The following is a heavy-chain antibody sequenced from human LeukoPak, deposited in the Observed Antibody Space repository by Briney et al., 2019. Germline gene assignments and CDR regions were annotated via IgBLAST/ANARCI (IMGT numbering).Heavy chain of an antibody. D-gene: IGHD2-15*01. Sequence: SETLSLTCTVSGVSIRGYYWNWIRQPAGKGLEWIGRIYSSGITDYIPSLKSRVTMSVDTSKNQVSPKLSSVTAAGTAFYYCGRQVEGAFDLWGQGTMVTVSS. CDR2: IYSSGIT. V-gene: IGHV4-4*07. CDR1: GVSIRGYY. CDR3: GRQVEGAFDL. J-gene: IGHJ3*01.